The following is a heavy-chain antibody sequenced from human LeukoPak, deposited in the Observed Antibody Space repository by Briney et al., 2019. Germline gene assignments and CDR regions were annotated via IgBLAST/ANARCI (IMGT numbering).Heavy chain of an antibody. V-gene: IGHV3-21*01. D-gene: IGHD4-23*01. CDR2: ISSSSSYI. Sequence: GGSLRLSCAASGFTFSSYSMNWVRQAPGKGLEWVSSISSSSSYIYYADSVKGRFTISRDNAKNSLYLQMNSLRAEDTAVYYCARGPGKGGNSHFGYWGQGTLVTVSS. CDR3: ARGPGKGGNSHFGY. J-gene: IGHJ4*02. CDR1: GFTFSSYS.